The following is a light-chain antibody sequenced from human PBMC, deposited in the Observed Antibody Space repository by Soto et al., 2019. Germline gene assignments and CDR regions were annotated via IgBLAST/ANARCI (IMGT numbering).Light chain of an antibody. CDR1: QSVSSSY. CDR2: GAS. J-gene: IGKJ1*01. V-gene: IGKV3-20*01. Sequence: EIVLTQSPGTLSLSPGERATLSCRASQSVSSSYLAWYQQKPGQAPRLLIYGASSRATGIPDRFSGSGSGTGFTLTINRLEPEGFAVYYCQQYGSSRWTFGQGTKVDIK. CDR3: QQYGSSRWT.